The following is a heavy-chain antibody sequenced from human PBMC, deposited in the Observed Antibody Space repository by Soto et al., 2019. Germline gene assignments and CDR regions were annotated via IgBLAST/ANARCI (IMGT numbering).Heavy chain of an antibody. Sequence: QVQLQQWGAGLLKPSETLSLTCAVYGGSFSGYYWSWIRQPPGKGLEWIGEINHSGSTNYNPSLKSRVTISVDTAKNQFPLKLSSVTAVDTAVYYCARPGCSGGRCSCKWFDPWCQGTLDTDS. CDR3: ARPGCSGGRCSCKWFDP. J-gene: IGHJ5*02. CDR2: INHSGST. V-gene: IGHV4-34*01. CDR1: GGSFSGYY. D-gene: IGHD2-15*01.